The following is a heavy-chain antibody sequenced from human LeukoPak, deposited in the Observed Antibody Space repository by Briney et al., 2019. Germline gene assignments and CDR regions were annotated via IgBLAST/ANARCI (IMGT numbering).Heavy chain of an antibody. CDR3: ARALDIVVVPAAMSAFDI. Sequence: ASVKVSCKASGGTFSSYAISWVRQAPGQGLEWMGGIIPIFGTANYAQKFQGRVTITADESTSTAYMELSSLRSEDTAVYYCARALDIVVVPAAMSAFDIWGQGTMVTVSS. D-gene: IGHD2-2*03. V-gene: IGHV1-69*13. J-gene: IGHJ3*02. CDR1: GGTFSSYA. CDR2: IIPIFGTA.